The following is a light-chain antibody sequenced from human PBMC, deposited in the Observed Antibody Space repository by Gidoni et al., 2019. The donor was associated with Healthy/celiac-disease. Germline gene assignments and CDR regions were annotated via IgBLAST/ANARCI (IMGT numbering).Light chain of an antibody. V-gene: IGLV2-8*01. Sequence: QSALTQPPSASGSPGPSVTISCTGTSSDVGGYNYVSWYQQHPGKAPKLIIYEVNKRPSGGPDRFSGSKSGNTASLTVSGLQAEDEADYYCSSFAGSSKYVFGTGTKVTVL. CDR1: SSDVGGYNY. J-gene: IGLJ1*01. CDR2: EVN. CDR3: SSFAGSSKYV.